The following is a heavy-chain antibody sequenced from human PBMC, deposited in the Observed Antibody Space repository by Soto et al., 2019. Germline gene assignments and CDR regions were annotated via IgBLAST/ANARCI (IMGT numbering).Heavy chain of an antibody. CDR3: ARDSRSGYYLEF. CDR1: GYFISHYD. Sequence: SETLSLTCIVSGYFISHYDWTWIRQPPGKGLEWVGFVSTSGSTDSNPSLKSRVTISVDTSKNQFSLKLSSVTAADTALYYCARDSRSGYYLEFWGQGTLVTVSS. V-gene: IGHV4-4*09. CDR2: VSTSGST. J-gene: IGHJ4*02. D-gene: IGHD3-22*01.